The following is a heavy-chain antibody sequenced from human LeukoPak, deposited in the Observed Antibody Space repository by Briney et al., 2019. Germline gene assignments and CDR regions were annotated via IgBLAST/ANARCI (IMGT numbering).Heavy chain of an antibody. V-gene: IGHV1-69*13. CDR3: ARGAEYYYDSKDY. CDR2: IIPIFGTA. CDR1: GGTFSSYA. J-gene: IGHJ4*02. D-gene: IGHD3-22*01. Sequence: SVKVSCKASGGTFSSYAISWVRQAPGQGLEWMGGIIPIFGTANYAQKFQGGVTITADESTSTAYMELSSLRSEDTAVYYCARGAEYYYDSKDYWGQGTLVTVSS.